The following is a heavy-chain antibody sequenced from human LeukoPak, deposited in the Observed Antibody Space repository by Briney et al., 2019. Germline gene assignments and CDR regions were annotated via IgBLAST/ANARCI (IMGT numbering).Heavy chain of an antibody. V-gene: IGHV4-59*01. CDR2: IYSNGNT. CDR1: GGSIDSYY. CDR3: ARDLLGRGGSFDY. D-gene: IGHD3-10*01. J-gene: IGHJ4*02. Sequence: NSSETLSLTCTVSGGSIDSYYWSWIRQPPGKGPEWIGYIYSNGNTNYNPSLKSRVTMSVDTSKDQFSLKLSSVTAADTAVYYCARDLLGRGGSFDYWGQGTLVTVSS.